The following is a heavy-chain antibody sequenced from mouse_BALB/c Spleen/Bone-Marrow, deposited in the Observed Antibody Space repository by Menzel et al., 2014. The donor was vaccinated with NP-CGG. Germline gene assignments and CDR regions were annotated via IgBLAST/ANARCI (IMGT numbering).Heavy chain of an antibody. CDR1: GFTFSNYW. D-gene: IGHD1-1*01. Sequence: EVKVEESGGGLVQPGGSMKLSCVASGFTFSNYWMNWVRPSPEKGLEWVAEIRLEFNNYATHYAESVKGRFTISRDDSKSSVYLQMNNLRAEDTGIYYCTRHYYGSSFDYWGQGTTLTVSS. V-gene: IGHV6-6*02. J-gene: IGHJ2*01. CDR3: TRHYYGSSFDY. CDR2: IRLEFNNYAT.